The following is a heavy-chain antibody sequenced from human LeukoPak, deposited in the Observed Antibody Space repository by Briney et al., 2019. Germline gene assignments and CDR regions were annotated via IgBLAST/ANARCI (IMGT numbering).Heavy chain of an antibody. Sequence: PGGSLRLSCAASGFTFSSYWMSWVRQAPGKGLEWVAVISYDGSDKWYADSVKGRFTISRDNYKNTVYLEMNSLRGEDTAVYYCARDADSSGWSYYYFDYWGQGTLVTVSS. J-gene: IGHJ4*02. CDR2: ISYDGSDK. D-gene: IGHD6-19*01. CDR1: GFTFSSYW. V-gene: IGHV3-30*03. CDR3: ARDADSSGWSYYYFDY.